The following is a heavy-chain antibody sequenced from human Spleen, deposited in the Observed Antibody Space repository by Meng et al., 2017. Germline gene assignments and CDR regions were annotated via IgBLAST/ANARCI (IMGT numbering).Heavy chain of an antibody. CDR3: AKFHLERWGYFDS. Sequence: GESLKISCAASGFTFSNYAMSWVRQAPGKGLEWVSAISGSAIYYADSVKGRFTISRDNSKNTLYLQMNSLRAEDTAVYYCAKFHLERWGYFDSWGQGTLVTVSS. CDR2: ISGSAI. V-gene: IGHV3-23*01. D-gene: IGHD1-1*01. CDR1: GFTFSNYA. J-gene: IGHJ4*02.